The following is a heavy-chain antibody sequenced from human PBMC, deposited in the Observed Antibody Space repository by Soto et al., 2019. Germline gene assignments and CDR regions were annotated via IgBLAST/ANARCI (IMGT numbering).Heavy chain of an antibody. J-gene: IGHJ4*02. CDR2: ISGSGGST. D-gene: IGHD3-10*01. CDR3: ATRPLEFEGSCLEY. CDR1: GFTFTNYP. Sequence: EVQVLDSGGGLVQPGGSLRLSCAASGFTFTNYPMAWVRQAPAKVLEWVSTISGSGGSTFYADSVKGRFTISRDNSKNTVYLQMNSLRVEDTAVYYCATRPLEFEGSCLEYWGQGTLVTVSS. V-gene: IGHV3-23*01.